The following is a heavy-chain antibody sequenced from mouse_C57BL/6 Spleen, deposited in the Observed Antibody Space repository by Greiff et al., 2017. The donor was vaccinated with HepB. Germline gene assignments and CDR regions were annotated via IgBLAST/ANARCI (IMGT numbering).Heavy chain of an antibody. CDR3: ARGDWYYFDY. J-gene: IGHJ2*01. CDR2: IYPGDGDT. V-gene: IGHV1-80*01. Sequence: VQGVESGAELVKPGASVKISCKASGYAFSSYWMNWVKQRPGKGLEWIGQIYPGDGDTNYNGKFKGKATLTADKSSSTAYMQLSSLTSEDSAVYFCARGDWYYFDYWGQGTTLTVSS. CDR1: GYAFSSYW.